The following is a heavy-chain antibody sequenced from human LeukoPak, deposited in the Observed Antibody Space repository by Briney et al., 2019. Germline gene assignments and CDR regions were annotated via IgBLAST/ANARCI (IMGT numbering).Heavy chain of an antibody. CDR2: IYYTGIT. CDR3: VGRRGDGDYIPEY. V-gene: IGHV4-39*01. Sequence: PSETLSLTCSVSGGSISSTAYYWGWIRQPPGKGLEWIGSIYYTGITYYNPSLKSRVTISLDTSRNQFSLKLNSVTAPETAVYYCVGRRGDGDYIPEYWGQGTLVTVSS. J-gene: IGHJ4*02. D-gene: IGHD4-17*01. CDR1: GGSISSTAYY.